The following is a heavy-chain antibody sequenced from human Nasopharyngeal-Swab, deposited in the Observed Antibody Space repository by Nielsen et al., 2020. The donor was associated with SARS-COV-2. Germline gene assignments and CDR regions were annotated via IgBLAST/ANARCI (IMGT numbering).Heavy chain of an antibody. CDR3: ARGLGSGYDYYYYYMDV. V-gene: IGHV1-18*01. CDR1: GYTFTSYG. CDR2: ISAYNGNT. D-gene: IGHD5-12*01. Sequence: ASVKVSCKASGYTFTSYGISWVRQAPGQGLEWMGWISAYNGNTNYAQKLQGRDTMTTDTSTSTAYMELRSLRSDDTAVYYCARGLGSGYDYYYYYMDVWGKGTTVTVS. J-gene: IGHJ6*03.